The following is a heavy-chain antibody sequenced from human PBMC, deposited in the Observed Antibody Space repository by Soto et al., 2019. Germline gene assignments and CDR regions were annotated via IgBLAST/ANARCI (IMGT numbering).Heavy chain of an antibody. CDR3: GTDRWGGAFEM. CDR2: IKEDGSVK. CDR1: GFSLRSDW. D-gene: IGHD3-10*01. Sequence: EVQVVESGGGLVQPGGSLRLSCAAIGFSLRSDWMAWVRQIPGKGLEFVANIKEDGSVKNYVDSVKGRFSISRDNDKNSLYLQMNSLRAEDTAGYYCGTDRWGGAFEMLGQGTTVTVSS. J-gene: IGHJ3*02. V-gene: IGHV3-7*01.